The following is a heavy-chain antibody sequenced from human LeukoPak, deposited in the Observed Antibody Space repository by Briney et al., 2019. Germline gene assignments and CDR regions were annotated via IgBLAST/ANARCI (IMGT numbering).Heavy chain of an antibody. CDR1: GFTFSSYA. V-gene: IGHV3-23*01. J-gene: IGHJ4*02. Sequence: GGSLRLPCAASGFTFSSYAMSWVRQAPGKGLEWVSAISGSGGSTYYADSVKGRFTISRDNSKNTLYLQMNSLRAEDTAVYYCARDDGSGSYYCDYWGQGTLVTVSS. CDR3: ARDDGSGSYYCDY. CDR2: ISGSGGST. D-gene: IGHD3-10*01.